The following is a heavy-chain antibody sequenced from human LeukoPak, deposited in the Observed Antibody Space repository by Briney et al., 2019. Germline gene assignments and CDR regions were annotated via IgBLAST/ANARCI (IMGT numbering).Heavy chain of an antibody. Sequence: GSLRLSCAASGFTFSSYAMSWVRQPPGKGLEWIGYIFHTGSTNYNPSLKSRVTISVDKSKNQFSLRLISVTAADTAVYFCARVRVIDWGSSYFDYWGQGNLVTVSS. CDR2: IFHTGST. D-gene: IGHD3-9*01. CDR1: GFTFSSYAM. J-gene: IGHJ4*02. V-gene: IGHV4-4*01. CDR3: ARVRVIDWGSSYFDY.